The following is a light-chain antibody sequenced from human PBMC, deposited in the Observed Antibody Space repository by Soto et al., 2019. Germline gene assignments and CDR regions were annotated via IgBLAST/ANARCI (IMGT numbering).Light chain of an antibody. Sequence: QSALTQPRSVSGSPGQSVTISCTGTSSDVGGYNYVSWYQQHPGKAPKFLIYDVTKRPSGVPDRFSGSKSGNTASLTISGLQAEDEAEYYCCSYAGMYPWVFGVGNKLTVL. J-gene: IGLJ3*02. V-gene: IGLV2-11*01. CDR2: DVT. CDR1: SSDVGGYNY. CDR3: CSYAGMYPWV.